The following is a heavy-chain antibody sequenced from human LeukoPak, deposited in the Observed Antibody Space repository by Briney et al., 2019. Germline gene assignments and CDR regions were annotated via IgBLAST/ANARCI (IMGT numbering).Heavy chain of an antibody. V-gene: IGHV1-69*06. CDR3: ARTNYDSSGYYWAGDYYYYMDV. J-gene: IGHJ6*03. CDR2: IIPMSGTA. D-gene: IGHD3-22*01. CDR1: GGTFSSYA. Sequence: SVKVSCKPSGGTFSSYAITWVRQAPGQGLEWMGGIIPMSGTANYAQKFQGRVTITADKSTSTAYMELSSLRSEDTAVYYCARTNYDSSGYYWAGDYYYYMDVWGKGTTVTVSS.